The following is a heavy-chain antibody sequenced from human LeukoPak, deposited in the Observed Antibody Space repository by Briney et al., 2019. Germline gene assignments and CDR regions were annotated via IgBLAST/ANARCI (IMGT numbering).Heavy chain of an antibody. CDR2: ISVSGGST. V-gene: IGHV3-23*01. J-gene: IGHJ4*02. CDR1: GFTFSSYA. Sequence: PGGSLRLSCAASGFTFSSYAMSWVRQAPGKGLEWVSAISVSGGSTYYADSVKGRFTISSDNSKNTLYLQMNSLRAEDTAVYYCAKFPIAVAQTPFYQWGQGTLVTVSS. CDR3: AKFPIAVAQTPFYQ. D-gene: IGHD6-19*01.